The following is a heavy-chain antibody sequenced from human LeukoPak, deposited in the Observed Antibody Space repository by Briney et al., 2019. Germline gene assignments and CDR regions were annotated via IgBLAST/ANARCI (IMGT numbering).Heavy chain of an antibody. CDR2: IIPILGIA. CDR3: ARDVGTAMAFDY. D-gene: IGHD5-18*01. CDR1: GGTFSSYT. V-gene: IGHV1-69*04. Sequence: SVKVSCKASGGTFSSYTISWVRQARGQGLEWMGRIIPILGIANYAQKFQGRVTITADKSTSTAYMELSSLRSEDTAVYYCARDVGTAMAFDYWGQGTLVTVSS. J-gene: IGHJ4*02.